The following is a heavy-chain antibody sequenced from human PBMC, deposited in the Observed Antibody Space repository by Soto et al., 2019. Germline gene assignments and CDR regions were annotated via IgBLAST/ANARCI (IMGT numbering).Heavy chain of an antibody. CDR1: GFTFSSYA. V-gene: IGHV3-30-3*01. CDR2: ISYDGSNK. J-gene: IGHJ4*02. CDR3: ARDGLWSNYAIFDY. D-gene: IGHD4-4*01. Sequence: GGSLRLSCAASGFTFSSYAMHWVRQAPGKGLEWVAVISYDGSNKYYADSVKGRFTISRDNSKNTLYLQMNSLRAEDTAVYYCARDGLWSNYAIFDYWGQGTLVTVSS.